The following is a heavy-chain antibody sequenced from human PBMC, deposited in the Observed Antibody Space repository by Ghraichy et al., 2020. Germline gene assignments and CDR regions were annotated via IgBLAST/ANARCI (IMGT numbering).Heavy chain of an antibody. D-gene: IGHD2-15*01. CDR2: INSDGSST. Sequence: GESLNISCAASGFTFSSYWMHWVRQAPGKGLVWVSRINSDGSSTSYADSVKGRFTISRDNAKNTLYLQMNSLRAEDTAVYYCARGSKAIVVVVAATTNYYGMDVWGQGTTVTVSS. CDR1: GFTFSSYW. V-gene: IGHV3-74*01. CDR3: ARGSKAIVVVVAATTNYYGMDV. J-gene: IGHJ6*02.